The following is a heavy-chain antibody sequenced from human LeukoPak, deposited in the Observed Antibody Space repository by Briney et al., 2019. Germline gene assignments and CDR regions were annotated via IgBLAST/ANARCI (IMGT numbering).Heavy chain of an antibody. D-gene: IGHD1-14*01. CDR3: ARGVEPLAANTLAY. J-gene: IGHJ4*02. CDR2: LYSDGNT. CDR1: GFTVITND. V-gene: IGHV3-53*01. Sequence: QTGGSLRLSCAASGFTVITNDMTWVPQARGKALEWVSVLYSDGNTKYADSVQGRFTISRDNSKNTLYLEMNSLSPDDTAVYYCARGVEPLAANTLAYWGQGTLVTVSS.